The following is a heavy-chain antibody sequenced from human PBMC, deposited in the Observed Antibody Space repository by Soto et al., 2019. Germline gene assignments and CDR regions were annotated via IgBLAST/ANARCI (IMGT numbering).Heavy chain of an antibody. V-gene: IGHV4-34*01. CDR3: ARGGPQRGIAAAGTEYFDY. J-gene: IGHJ4*02. CDR1: GGSFSGYY. CDR2: INHSGST. D-gene: IGHD6-13*01. Sequence: PSETLSLTCAVYGGSFSGYYWSWIRQPPGKGLEWTGEINHSGSTNYNPSLKSRVTISVDTSKNQFSLKLSSVTAADTAVYYCARGGPQRGIAAAGTEYFDYWGQGTLVTVSS.